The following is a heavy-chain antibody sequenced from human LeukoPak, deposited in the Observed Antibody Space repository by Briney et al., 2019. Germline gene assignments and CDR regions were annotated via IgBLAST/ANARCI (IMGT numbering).Heavy chain of an antibody. V-gene: IGHV4-39*01. CDR2: IYYSGST. Sequence: SETLSLTCTVSGGSISSSSYYGGWIRQPPGKGLEWIGSIYYSGSTYYNPSLKSRVTISVDTSKNQFSLKLSSVTAADTAVYYCARQAMIVVSFDYWGQGTLVTVSS. CDR1: GGSISSSSYY. D-gene: IGHD3-22*01. J-gene: IGHJ4*02. CDR3: ARQAMIVVSFDY.